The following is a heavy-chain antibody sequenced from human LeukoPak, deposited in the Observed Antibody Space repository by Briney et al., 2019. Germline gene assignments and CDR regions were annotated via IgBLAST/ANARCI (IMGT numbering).Heavy chain of an antibody. CDR1: GFTFSDYY. V-gene: IGHV3-11*01. Sequence: GRSLRLSCAASGFTFSDYYMSWIRQAPGKGLEWVSYISHTGSTIYYADSVKGRTTISRDNAKNSLYLQMNSLRAEDTAVYYCVRRAHAFDIWGQGTMVTVSP. CDR3: VRRAHAFDI. CDR2: ISHTGSTI. J-gene: IGHJ3*02.